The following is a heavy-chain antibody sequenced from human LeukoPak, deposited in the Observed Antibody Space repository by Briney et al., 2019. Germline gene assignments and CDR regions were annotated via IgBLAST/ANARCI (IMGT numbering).Heavy chain of an antibody. CDR1: GCTFTGYY. Sequence: ASVKVSCKASGCTFTGYYMHWVRQAPGQGLEWMGWINPNSGGTNYAQKFQGRVTMTRDTSISTAYMELSRLRSDDTAVYYCARAADYSSGWSFDVGYWGQGTLVTVSS. J-gene: IGHJ4*02. CDR2: INPNSGGT. CDR3: ARAADYSSGWSFDVGY. D-gene: IGHD6-19*01. V-gene: IGHV1-2*02.